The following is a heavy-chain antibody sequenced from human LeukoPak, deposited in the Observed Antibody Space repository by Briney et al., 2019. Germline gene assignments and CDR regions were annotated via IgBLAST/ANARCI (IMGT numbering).Heavy chain of an antibody. CDR3: ARDGSYSSSWGGTVY. D-gene: IGHD6-13*01. CDR1: GGSISSSNYY. V-gene: IGHV4-39*07. Sequence: SETLSLTCTVSGGSISSSNYYWGWIRQPPGKGLEWIGNIYYSGNTYYNPSLKSRVTISVDKSKNQFSLKLSSVTAADTAVYYCARDGSYSSSWGGTVYWGQGTLVTVSS. J-gene: IGHJ4*02. CDR2: IYYSGNT.